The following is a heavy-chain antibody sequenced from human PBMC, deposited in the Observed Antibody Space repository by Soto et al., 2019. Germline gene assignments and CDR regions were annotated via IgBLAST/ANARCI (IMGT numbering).Heavy chain of an antibody. J-gene: IGHJ5*02. V-gene: IGHV3-23*01. CDR2: ISGSGFKK. CDR3: AKNQGVELVPLATVDWFDP. CDR1: GFIFENFG. Sequence: GGSLRLSCAASGFIFENFGMSWVRQAPGKGLEWISSISGSGFKKYYADSVKGRFTISRDNSKSTVYLELSNLSAEDTAVYHCAKNQGVELVPLATVDWFDPWGQGSVVTVSS. D-gene: IGHD1-26*01.